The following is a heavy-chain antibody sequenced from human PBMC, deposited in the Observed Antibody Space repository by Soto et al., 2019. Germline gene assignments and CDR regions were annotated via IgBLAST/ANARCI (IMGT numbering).Heavy chain of an antibody. CDR3: AREIGRITIFGVVLYGMDV. V-gene: IGHV4-39*02. J-gene: IGHJ6*02. D-gene: IGHD3-3*01. Sequence: SETLSLTCAVSGGSISGSYYYWAWLRQSPGKGPEWIGSVFYTGFTSYNPSLESRVSVSVDTSKSQFSLKLSAVTAADTAVYYCAREIGRITIFGVVLYGMDVWGQGTTVTVSS. CDR2: VFYTGFT. CDR1: GGSISGSYYY.